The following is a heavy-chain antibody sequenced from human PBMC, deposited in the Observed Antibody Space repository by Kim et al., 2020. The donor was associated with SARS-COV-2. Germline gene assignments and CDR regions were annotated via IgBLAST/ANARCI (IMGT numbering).Heavy chain of an antibody. Sequence: SETLSLTCAVYGGSFSGYYWSWIRQPPGKGLEWIGEINHSGSTNYNPSLKSRVTISVDTSKNQFSLKLSSVTAADTAVYYCGSGSYYKSYWGQGTLVTVS. D-gene: IGHD3-10*01. V-gene: IGHV4-34*01. CDR2: INHSGST. CDR3: GSGSYYKSY. CDR1: GGSFSGYY. J-gene: IGHJ4*02.